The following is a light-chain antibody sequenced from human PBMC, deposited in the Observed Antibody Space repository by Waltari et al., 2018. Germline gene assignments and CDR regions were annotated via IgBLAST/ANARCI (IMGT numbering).Light chain of an antibody. CDR3: QQLNSYQWT. V-gene: IGKV1-9*01. J-gene: IGKJ1*01. CDR1: QGISNY. CDR2: AAY. Sequence: IQLTQSPSSLSASVVDRVTITSRASQGISNYLAWYQQKPGKAPNLLIYAAYTLQSRVPSRFSGSGSGTDFTLTISSLQTEDFATYYCQQLNSYQWTFGQGTKVEIK.